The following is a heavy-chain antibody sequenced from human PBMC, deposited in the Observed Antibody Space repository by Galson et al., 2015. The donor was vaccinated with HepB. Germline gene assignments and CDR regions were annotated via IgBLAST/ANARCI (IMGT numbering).Heavy chain of an antibody. D-gene: IGHD6-13*01. Sequence: CAISGDSVSSNSAAWNWIRQSPSRGLEWLGRTYHRSKWYNDYAVSVKGRITINPDTTKNQFFLQLNSVTPEDTAVYYCVRDNREGSSWSRFDSWGQGTLVTVSS. CDR2: TYHRSKWYN. CDR1: GDSVSSNSAA. J-gene: IGHJ4*02. CDR3: VRDNREGSSWSRFDS. V-gene: IGHV6-1*01.